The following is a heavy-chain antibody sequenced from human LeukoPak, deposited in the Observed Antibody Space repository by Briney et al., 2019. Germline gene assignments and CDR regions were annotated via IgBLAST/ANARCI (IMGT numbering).Heavy chain of an antibody. Sequence: SETLSLTCTVSGASISDYYWSWIRQPPGKGLEWIGYIYYSGSTYYNPSLKSRVTISVDTSKNQFSLKLSSVTAADTAVYYCARDPSGSSATMDVWGKGTTVTVSS. CDR3: ARDPSGSSATMDV. D-gene: IGHD1-26*01. CDR1: GASISDYY. V-gene: IGHV4-30-4*08. CDR2: IYYSGST. J-gene: IGHJ6*04.